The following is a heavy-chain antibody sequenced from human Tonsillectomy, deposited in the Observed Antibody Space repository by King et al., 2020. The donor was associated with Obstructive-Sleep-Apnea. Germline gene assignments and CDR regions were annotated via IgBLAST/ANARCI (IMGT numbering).Heavy chain of an antibody. J-gene: IGHJ4*02. CDR3: ASAYGGKSIIDY. V-gene: IGHV4-31*03. D-gene: IGHD4-23*01. CDR2: IYYRGST. Sequence: QLQESVPGLVKPSQTLSLTCTVSGGSISSGGYYWSWIREHPGKCLEWIGYIYYRGSTYYNPPIKRRVTISVDTSKNQFSLKLSSVTAADTAVYYCASAYGGKSIIDYWGQGTLVTVSS. CDR1: GGSISSGGYY.